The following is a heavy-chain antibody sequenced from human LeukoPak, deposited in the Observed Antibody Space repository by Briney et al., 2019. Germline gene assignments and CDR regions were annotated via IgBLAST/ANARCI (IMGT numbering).Heavy chain of an antibody. CDR2: IDWDDDK. V-gene: IGHV2-70*17. CDR1: GFSLSTPAMW. CDR3: ARMTPDSPSFDY. Sequence: SGPALVHPTPALTLTFTFSGFSLSTPAMWVTWIRQPPVKALEWLARIDWDDDKFYSPSLRTRLTISKDTPKNQVVLRMTNMDPVDTGTYYCARMTPDSPSFDYWGQGALITVSS. D-gene: IGHD2-15*01. J-gene: IGHJ4*02.